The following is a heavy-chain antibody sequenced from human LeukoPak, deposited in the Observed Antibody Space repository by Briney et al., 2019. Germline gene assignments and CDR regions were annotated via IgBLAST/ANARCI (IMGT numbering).Heavy chain of an antibody. J-gene: IGHJ2*01. CDR1: GDRFNTYW. Sequence: GESLKISCKASGDRFNTYWIAWVRQMPGKDLEWMGIIYPGDSDPRYRPSFQGQVNISADKSISTAYLQWNSLKASDTAMYYSARVHDSSGYYWYFDLWGRGTLVTVSS. CDR2: IYPGDSDP. V-gene: IGHV5-51*01. D-gene: IGHD3-22*01. CDR3: ARVHDSSGYYWYFDL.